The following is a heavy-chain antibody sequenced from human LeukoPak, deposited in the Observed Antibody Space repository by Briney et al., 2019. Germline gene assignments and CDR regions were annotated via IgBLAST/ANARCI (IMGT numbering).Heavy chain of an antibody. CDR1: GFTFSSYG. Sequence: PGGSLRLSCAASGFTFSSYGMHWVRQAPGKGLEWVAFIRYDGSNEYYADSVKGRFTISRDNSKNTLYLQMNSLRAEDTAVYYCAKGANYCDSSISDWGQGTLVTVSS. CDR2: IRYDGSNE. CDR3: AKGANYCDSSISD. V-gene: IGHV3-30*02. D-gene: IGHD3-22*01. J-gene: IGHJ1*01.